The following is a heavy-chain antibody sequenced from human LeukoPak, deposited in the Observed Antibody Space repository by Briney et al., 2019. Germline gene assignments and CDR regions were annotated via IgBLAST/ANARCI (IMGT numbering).Heavy chain of an antibody. V-gene: IGHV4-39*01. CDR1: GGSISSSSYY. J-gene: IGHJ4*02. CDR3: ARCLVGATTTFFDY. D-gene: IGHD1-26*01. Sequence: PSETLSLTCTVSGGSISSSSYYWGWIRQPPGKGLEWIGSIYYSGNTYYNPSLKSRVTISVDTSKNQFSLKLSSVTAADTAVYYCARCLVGATTTFFDYWGQGTLVTVSS. CDR2: IYYSGNT.